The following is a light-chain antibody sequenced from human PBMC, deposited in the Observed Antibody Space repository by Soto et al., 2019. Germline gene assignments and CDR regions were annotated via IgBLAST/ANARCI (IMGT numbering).Light chain of an antibody. Sequence: QSALTQPPSVSGSPGQSVTLSCTGTSTDFVTYNRVSWYQQPPGTAPKLIVYEASNRPSGFPDRFSGSKSGNTAYLTISGLQAAEEADYYCSLYTSENTYVFGTGTKLTVL. CDR1: STDFVTYNR. CDR2: EAS. J-gene: IGLJ1*01. V-gene: IGLV2-18*01. CDR3: SLYTSENTYV.